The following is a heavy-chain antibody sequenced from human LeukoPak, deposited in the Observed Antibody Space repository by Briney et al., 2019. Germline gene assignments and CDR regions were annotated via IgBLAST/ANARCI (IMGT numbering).Heavy chain of an antibody. CDR2: ISYDGSNK. V-gene: IGHV3-30*18. Sequence: GGSLRLSCAASGFTFSSYGMHWVRQAPGKGLEWVAAISYDGSNKYYADSVKGRFTISRDNTKNTLYLQMNSLRAEDTAVYYCAKDRHAPGRYCSSTSCFPFDSWGQGTLVTVSS. J-gene: IGHJ5*01. D-gene: IGHD2-2*01. CDR3: AKDRHAPGRYCSSTSCFPFDS. CDR1: GFTFSSYG.